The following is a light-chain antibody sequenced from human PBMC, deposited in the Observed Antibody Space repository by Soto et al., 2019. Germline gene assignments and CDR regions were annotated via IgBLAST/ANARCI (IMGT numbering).Light chain of an antibody. CDR2: GAS. Sequence: DIVLTQSPGTLSLSPGERATLSCRASQSVSSRYLAWSQQNPAQPTRLLIDGASSRANGIPDRFSGSGSGNDFTLTISRLAADDFAVYYCQQYGSSPPMYTFGQGTKLEIK. CDR1: QSVSSRY. V-gene: IGKV3-20*01. J-gene: IGKJ2*01. CDR3: QQYGSSPPMYT.